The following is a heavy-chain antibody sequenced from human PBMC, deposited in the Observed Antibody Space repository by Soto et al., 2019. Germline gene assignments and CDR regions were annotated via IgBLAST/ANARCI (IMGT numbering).Heavy chain of an antibody. V-gene: IGHV1-2*04. CDR1: GYTFTGYY. CDR2: INPNSGGT. Sequence: ASVKVSCKASGYTFTGYYMHWVRQAPGQGLEWMGWINPNSGGTNYAQKFQGWVTMTRDTSISTAYMELSRLRSDDTAVYYCARLSPRRTMIVVSRSNWFDPWGQGTLVTVSS. D-gene: IGHD3-22*01. CDR3: ARLSPRRTMIVVSRSNWFDP. J-gene: IGHJ5*02.